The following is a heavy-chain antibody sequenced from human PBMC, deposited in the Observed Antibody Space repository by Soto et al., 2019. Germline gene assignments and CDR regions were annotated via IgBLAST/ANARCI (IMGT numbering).Heavy chain of an antibody. J-gene: IGHJ6*02. D-gene: IGHD4-4*01. CDR1: GGSISSSSYY. Sequence: PSETLSLTCTVSGGSISSSSYYWGWIRQPPGKGLEWIGSIYYSGSTYYNPSLKSRVTISVDTSKNHFSLKLTSVTAADTAVYYCARLPLSNSHYTGLDVWGQGTTVTVSS. V-gene: IGHV4-39*02. CDR3: ARLPLSNSHYTGLDV. CDR2: IYYSGST.